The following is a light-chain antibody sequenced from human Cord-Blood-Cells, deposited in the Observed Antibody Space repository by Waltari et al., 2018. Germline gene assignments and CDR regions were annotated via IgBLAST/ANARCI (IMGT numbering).Light chain of an antibody. Sequence: QSALTQPRSVSGSPGQSVTISCTGTSSDVGGYNYVSWYQQHPGKAPKLMVYDVSKRPSGVPDSFTGSKSGNAASLTISGLQAEDGADYYCCSYAGSYTWVFGGGTKLTVL. CDR1: SSDVGGYNY. V-gene: IGLV2-11*01. J-gene: IGLJ3*02. CDR3: CSYAGSYTWV. CDR2: DVS.